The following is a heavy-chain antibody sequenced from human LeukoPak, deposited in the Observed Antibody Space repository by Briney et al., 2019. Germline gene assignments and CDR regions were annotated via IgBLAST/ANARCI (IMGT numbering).Heavy chain of an antibody. CDR2: IYHSGST. CDR3: ARDYGDPYYYYMDV. V-gene: IGHV4-39*07. J-gene: IGHJ6*03. D-gene: IGHD4-17*01. Sequence: PSETLSLTCTVSSGSISSSSYYWGWIRQPPGKELEWIGSIYHSGSTYYNPSLKSRVTISVDTAKNQFSLKLSSVTAADTAVYYCARDYGDPYYYYMDVWGKGTTVTVSS. CDR1: SGSISSSSYY.